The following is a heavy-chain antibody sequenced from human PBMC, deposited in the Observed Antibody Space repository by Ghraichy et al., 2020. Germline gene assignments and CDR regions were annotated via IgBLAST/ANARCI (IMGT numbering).Heavy chain of an antibody. CDR1: GFSFNKYT. Sequence: ASLRLSCAASGFSFNKYTMNWVRQAPGRGLEWVASISNSGGDIYYIDSVKGRFTISRDNAKNSLYLQMNGLRADDTALYYCAKDWGALAYCSGGTCYGYPYDSWGQGALVTVSS. CDR3: AKDWGALAYCSGGTCYGYPYDS. CDR2: ISNSGGDI. D-gene: IGHD2-15*01. V-gene: IGHV3-21*06. J-gene: IGHJ4*02.